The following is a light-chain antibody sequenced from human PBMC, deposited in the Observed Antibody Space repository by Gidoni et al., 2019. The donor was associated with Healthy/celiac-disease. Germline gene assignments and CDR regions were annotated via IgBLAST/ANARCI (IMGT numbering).Light chain of an antibody. CDR2: GAS. V-gene: IGKV3-20*01. J-gene: IGKJ1*01. CDR3: QQYGSSPPT. CDR1: QSVSSSY. Sequence: EMVLTQSPGTLSLSPGERATLSCRASQSVSSSYLAWYQQKPGQAPRLLIYGASSRATSIPDRFSGSWSGTDFTLTISRLEPEDFAVYYCQQYGSSPPTFXXXIKVEIK.